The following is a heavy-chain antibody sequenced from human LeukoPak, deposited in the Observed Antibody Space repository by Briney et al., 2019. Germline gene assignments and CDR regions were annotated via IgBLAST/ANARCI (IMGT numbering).Heavy chain of an antibody. D-gene: IGHD3-3*01. J-gene: IGHJ4*02. Sequence: ASVKVSCKASGYTFTSYYMHWVRQAPGQGLEWMGIINPSGGSTSYAQKFQGRVTMTRDMSTSTVYMELSSLRSEDTAVYYCARDSANYDFWRIPFDYWGQGTLVTVSS. CDR3: ARDSANYDFWRIPFDY. CDR2: INPSGGST. V-gene: IGHV1-46*01. CDR1: GYTFTSYY.